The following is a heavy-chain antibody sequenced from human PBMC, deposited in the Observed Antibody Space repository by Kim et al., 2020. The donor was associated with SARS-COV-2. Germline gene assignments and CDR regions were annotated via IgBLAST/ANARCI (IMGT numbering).Heavy chain of an antibody. CDR1: GGSFSGYY. V-gene: IGHV4-34*01. CDR2: INHSGST. CDR3: ARFLPLWLGCFDY. D-gene: IGHD3-10*01. Sequence: SETLSLTCAVYGGSFSGYYWSWIRQPPGKGLEWIGEINHSGSTNYNPSLKSRVTISVDTSKNQFSLKLSSVTAADTAVYYCARFLPLWLGCFDYWGQGTLVTVSS. J-gene: IGHJ4*02.